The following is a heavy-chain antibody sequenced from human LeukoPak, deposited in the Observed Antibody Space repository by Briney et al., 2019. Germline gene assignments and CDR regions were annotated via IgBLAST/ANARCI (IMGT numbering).Heavy chain of an antibody. D-gene: IGHD4-11*01. J-gene: IGHJ5*02. V-gene: IGHV4-39*02. CDR2: IYYSGST. Sequence: SETLSLTCTVSGGSISSSSYYWGWIRQPPGKGLEWIGSIYYSGSTYYNPSLKSRVTISVDTSKNQFSLRLSSVTAADTAVYYCARDLQYRAQSWGQGTLVTVSS. CDR3: ARDLQYRAQS. CDR1: GGSISSSSYY.